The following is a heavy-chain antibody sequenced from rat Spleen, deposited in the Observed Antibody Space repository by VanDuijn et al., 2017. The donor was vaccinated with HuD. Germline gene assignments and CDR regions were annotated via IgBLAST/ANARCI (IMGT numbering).Heavy chain of an antibody. D-gene: IGHD1-7*01. V-gene: IGHV5S10*01. CDR2: IIYDGSKT. J-gene: IGHJ2*01. Sequence: EVQLVESGGGLVQPGNSLKLSCSASGLTFSDYGMAWVRQSPKRGLEWVATIIYDGSKTHYRDSVKGRFTISRDNTKSNLYLQMDSLRSEDTATYYCATEAYYGSPYYFDYWGQGVMVTVSS. CDR1: GLTFSDYG. CDR3: ATEAYYGSPYYFDY.